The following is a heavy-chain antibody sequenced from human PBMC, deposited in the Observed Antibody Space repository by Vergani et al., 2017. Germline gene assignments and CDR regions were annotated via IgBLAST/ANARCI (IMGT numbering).Heavy chain of an antibody. D-gene: IGHD6-13*01. J-gene: IGHJ6*02. CDR2: IYPGDSDT. Sequence: EVQLVQSGAEVKKPGESLKISCKGSGYSFTSYWIGWVRQMPGKGLEWMGIIYPGDSDTRYSPSFQGQVTISADKSSSTAYLQWSSLKASDTAMYYCARHGSSWYYYYGMDVWGQGTTVTVSS. CDR3: ARHGSSWYYYYGMDV. V-gene: IGHV5-51*01. CDR1: GYSFTSYW.